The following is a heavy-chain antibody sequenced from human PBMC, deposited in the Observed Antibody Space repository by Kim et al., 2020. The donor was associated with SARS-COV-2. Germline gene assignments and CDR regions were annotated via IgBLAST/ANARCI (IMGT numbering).Heavy chain of an antibody. J-gene: IGHJ4*02. CDR2: ISAYNGNT. CDR3: AMVITMIVVAGGDY. V-gene: IGHV1-18*01. Sequence: ASVNVSCKASGYTFTSYGISWVRQAPGQGLEWMGWISAYNGNTNYAQKLQGRVTMTTDTSTSTAYMELRSLRSDDTAVYYCAMVITMIVVAGGDYWGQGTLVTVSS. CDR1: GYTFTSYG. D-gene: IGHD3-22*01.